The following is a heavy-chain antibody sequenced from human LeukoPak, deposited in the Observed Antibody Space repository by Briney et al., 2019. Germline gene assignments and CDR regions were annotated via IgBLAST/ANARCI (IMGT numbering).Heavy chain of an antibody. CDR3: ARGGRWLPFDY. D-gene: IGHD6-19*01. CDR1: GGSISSSSYY. J-gene: IGHJ4*02. Sequence: SETLSLTCTVSGGSISSSSYYWGWIRQPPGKGLEWIGSIYYSGSTYYNPSLKSRVTISVDTSKNQFSLKLSSVTAADTAVYYCARGGRWLPFDYWGQGTLVTVSS. V-gene: IGHV4-39*01. CDR2: IYYSGST.